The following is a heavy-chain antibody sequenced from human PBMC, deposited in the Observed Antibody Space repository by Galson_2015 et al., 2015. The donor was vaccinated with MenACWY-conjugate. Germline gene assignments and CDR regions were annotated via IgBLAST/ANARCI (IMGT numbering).Heavy chain of an antibody. J-gene: IGHJ6*03. CDR3: AKDVYMDV. V-gene: IGHV3-23*01. CDR2: ISDSGAAT. Sequence: LRLSCAVSGFTFRQYAMGWVRQAPGTGLEWVAIISDSGAATHYIDSVKGRFTISRDNSKNTLYLQMSRLRAEDTALYYCAKDVYMDVRGKGTTVSVSS. CDR1: GFTFRQYA.